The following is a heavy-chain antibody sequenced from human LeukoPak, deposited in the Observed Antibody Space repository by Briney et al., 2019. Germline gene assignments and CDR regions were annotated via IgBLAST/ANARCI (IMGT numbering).Heavy chain of an antibody. CDR1: GYTFSNYG. D-gene: IGHD3-3*01. CDR3: ARDGSGYDFWSGYYTTYYYYYYMDV. Sequence: ASVKVSCKASGYTFSNYGISWVRQAPGQGLEWMGWISSYNDNTNYAQKLQGRVTMTTDTSTSTAYMELRSLRSDDTAVYYCARDGSGYDFWSGYYTTYYYYYYMDVWGKGTTVTVSS. V-gene: IGHV1-18*01. J-gene: IGHJ6*03. CDR2: ISSYNDNT.